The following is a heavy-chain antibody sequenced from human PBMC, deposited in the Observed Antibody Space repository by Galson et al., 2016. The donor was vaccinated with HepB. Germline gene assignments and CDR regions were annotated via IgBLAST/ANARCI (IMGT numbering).Heavy chain of an antibody. Sequence: SLRLSCAASGFTFSSYSLNWVRQAPRKGLEWVSYISSGSPSIYYADSVEGRFTISRDNARNSLYLQMNSLRDEDTAVYYCARASGSYLRSFDYWGQGTLVTVSS. J-gene: IGHJ4*02. V-gene: IGHV3-48*02. CDR2: ISSGSPSI. CDR3: ARASGSYLRSFDY. CDR1: GFTFSSYS. D-gene: IGHD1-26*01.